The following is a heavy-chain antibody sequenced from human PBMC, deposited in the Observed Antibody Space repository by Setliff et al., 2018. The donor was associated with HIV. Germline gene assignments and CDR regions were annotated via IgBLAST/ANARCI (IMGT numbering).Heavy chain of an antibody. CDR2: IYYSGST. CDR1: GGSISSSSYY. V-gene: IGHV4-39*01. J-gene: IGHJ4*02. CDR3: ASYRKAERWLQLGGNFDY. Sequence: SETLSLTCTVSGGSISSSSYYWGWIRQPPGKGLEWIGSIYYSGSTYYNPSLKSRVTISVDTSKNQFSLKLSSATAADTAVYYCASYRKAERWLQLGGNFDYWGQGTLVTVS. D-gene: IGHD5-12*01.